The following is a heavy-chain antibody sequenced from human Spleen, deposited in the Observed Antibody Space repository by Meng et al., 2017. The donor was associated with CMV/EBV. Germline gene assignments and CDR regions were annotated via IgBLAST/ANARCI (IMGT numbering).Heavy chain of an antibody. Sequence: SCKASGGTFSSYAISWVRQAPGQGLEWMGGIIPIFGTANYAQKFQGRVTITTDESTSTAYMELSSLRSEDTAVYYCALPAAILGGPWGQGTLVTVSS. J-gene: IGHJ5*02. CDR1: GGTFSSYA. CDR3: ALPAAILGGP. V-gene: IGHV1-69*05. D-gene: IGHD2-2*02. CDR2: IIPIFGTA.